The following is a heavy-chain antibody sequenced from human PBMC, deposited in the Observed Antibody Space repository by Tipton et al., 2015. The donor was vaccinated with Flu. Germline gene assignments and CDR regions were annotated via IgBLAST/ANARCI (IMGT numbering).Heavy chain of an antibody. J-gene: IGHJ6*02. CDR2: ISSSGGTI. V-gene: IGHV3-48*03. CDR1: GFIFGSSE. Sequence: LRLSCAASGFIFGSSEMNWVRQAPGKGLEWVSYISSSGGTIKYADSVKGRFTISRDDSKRSLYLQMNSLKAEDTAVYYCARVILLLFGMDVWGQGTTVTVS. CDR3: ARVILLLFGMDV. D-gene: IGHD3-22*01.